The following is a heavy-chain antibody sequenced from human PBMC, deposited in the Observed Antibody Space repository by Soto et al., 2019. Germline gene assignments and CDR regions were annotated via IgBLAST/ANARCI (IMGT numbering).Heavy chain of an antibody. D-gene: IGHD1-1*01. CDR2: IYYSGST. J-gene: IGHJ5*02. CDR3: ARGKAGTEEFDP. CDR1: GGSISSSSYY. V-gene: IGHV4-39*01. Sequence: PSETLSLTCTVSGGSISSSSYYWGWIRQPPGKGLEWIGSIYYSGSTYYNPSLKSRVTISVGTSKNQFSLKLSSVTAADTAVYYCARGKAGTEEFDPWGQGTLVTVSS.